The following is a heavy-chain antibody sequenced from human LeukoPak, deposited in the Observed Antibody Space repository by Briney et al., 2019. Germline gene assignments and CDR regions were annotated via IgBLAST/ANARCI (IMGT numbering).Heavy chain of an antibody. V-gene: IGHV3-30*18. CDR1: GFTFSSYG. Sequence: GGSLRLSCAASGFTFSSYGMRWVRQAPGDGLEWVAVISYDGSNKYYADSVKGRFTISRDNSKNTLYLQMNSLRAEDTAVYYCAKDLARYSYGLNWFDPWGQGTLVTVSS. J-gene: IGHJ5*02. D-gene: IGHD5-18*01. CDR2: ISYDGSNK. CDR3: AKDLARYSYGLNWFDP.